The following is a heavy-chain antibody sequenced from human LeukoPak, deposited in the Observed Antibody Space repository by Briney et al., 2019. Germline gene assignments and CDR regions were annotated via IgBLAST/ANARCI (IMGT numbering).Heavy chain of an antibody. J-gene: IGHJ4*02. CDR3: ASSSGASWGYFDY. D-gene: IGHD2-15*01. CDR2: ISSGSTYI. V-gene: IGHV3-21*01. CDR1: VFTFSSYS. Sequence: GGSLRLSCSASVFTFSSYSMNWVRQAPWKGLEWVSSISSGSTYIYYADSVKGRFTLSRDNAKNSLYLQMNSLRAEDTAVYYCASSSGASWGYFDYWGQGTLVTVSS.